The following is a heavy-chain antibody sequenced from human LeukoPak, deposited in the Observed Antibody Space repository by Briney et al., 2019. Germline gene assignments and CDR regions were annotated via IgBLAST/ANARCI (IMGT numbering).Heavy chain of an antibody. D-gene: IGHD3-10*01. J-gene: IGHJ4*02. V-gene: IGHV3-53*01. CDR1: GVTFSTIY. Sequence: PGGSLRLSGAASGVTFSTIYMGWVRQAPGKGLDWVSVIYPDGKAYYAESVKGRFTISRDSSENTLFLQMNSLRAEDTAVYYCATLKGWYGEGCFDYWGQGTLVTVSS. CDR3: ATLKGWYGEGCFDY. CDR2: IYPDGKA.